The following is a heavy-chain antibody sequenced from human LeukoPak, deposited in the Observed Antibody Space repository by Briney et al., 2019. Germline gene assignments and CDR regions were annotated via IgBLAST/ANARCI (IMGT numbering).Heavy chain of an antibody. CDR3: ARDATVSTYGSGSYRWFDP. D-gene: IGHD3-10*01. Sequence: PSETLSLTCAVYGGSFSGYYWSWIRQPPGKGLEWIGEINHSGSTNYNPSLKSRVTISVDTSKNQFSLKLSSVTAADTAVYYCARDATVSTYGSGSYRWFDPWGQGTLVTVSS. CDR2: INHSGST. V-gene: IGHV4-34*01. CDR1: GGSFSGYY. J-gene: IGHJ5*02.